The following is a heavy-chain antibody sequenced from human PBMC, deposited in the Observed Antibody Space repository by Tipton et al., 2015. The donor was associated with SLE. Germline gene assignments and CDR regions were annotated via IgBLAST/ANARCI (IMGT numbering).Heavy chain of an antibody. V-gene: IGHV1-18*01. J-gene: IGHJ4*02. D-gene: IGHD2-2*01. Sequence: QLVQSGVEVKKPGASVKVSCKAYGYTFNSYGINWVRQAPGQGLEWMGWISAYNGNTKYTQKFQGRVTMTTDTSTTTSYMELRGLRSDDPTVYCCARGYWSATNCSPGGNWGQGALVTVSS. CDR1: GYTFNSYG. CDR2: ISAYNGNT. CDR3: ARGYWSATNCSPGGN.